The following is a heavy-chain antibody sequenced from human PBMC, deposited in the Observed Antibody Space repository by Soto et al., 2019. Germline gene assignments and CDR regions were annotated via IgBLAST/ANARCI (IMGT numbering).Heavy chain of an antibody. CDR1: GVSISSSIYY. J-gene: IGHJ6*02. CDR2: IYYSGST. CDR3: AVFDYYYGMDV. Sequence: PSETLSLTCTVSGVSISSSIYYWGWIRQPPGKGLEWIGSIYYSGSTYYNPSLKSRVTISVDTSKNQFSLKLSSVTAADTAVYYCAVFDYYYGMDVWGQGTTVTVSS. V-gene: IGHV4-39*01.